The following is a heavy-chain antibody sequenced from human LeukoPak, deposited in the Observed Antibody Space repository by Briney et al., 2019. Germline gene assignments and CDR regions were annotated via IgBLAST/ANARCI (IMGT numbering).Heavy chain of an antibody. Sequence: GGSLRLSCAASGFTFSNYAMMWVCQAPGKRLEWVSSITGSGDGTYYADSVRGRFTISRDNSENTLYLQLDSLRAEDTAVYFCVKGFVHPTYYFDYWGQGTLVTVPS. J-gene: IGHJ4*02. CDR3: VKGFVHPTYYFDY. CDR2: ITGSGDGT. CDR1: GFTFSNYA. V-gene: IGHV3-23*01. D-gene: IGHD3-10*01.